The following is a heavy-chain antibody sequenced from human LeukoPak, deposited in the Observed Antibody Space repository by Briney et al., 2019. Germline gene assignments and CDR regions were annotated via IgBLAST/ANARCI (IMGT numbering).Heavy chain of an antibody. CDR3: ARCPYRYYDSSGYSNRFDY. V-gene: IGHV3-21*01. Sequence: GALRLSCAASGFTFSSYSMNWVRQAPGKGLEWVSSISGSSSYIYYADSVKGRFTISRDNAKNSLYLQMNSLRAEDTAVYYCARCPYRYYDSSGYSNRFDYWGQGTLVTVSS. D-gene: IGHD3-22*01. CDR2: ISGSSSYI. J-gene: IGHJ4*02. CDR1: GFTFSSYS.